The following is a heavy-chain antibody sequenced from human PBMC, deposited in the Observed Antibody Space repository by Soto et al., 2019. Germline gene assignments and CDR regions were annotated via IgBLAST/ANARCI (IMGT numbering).Heavy chain of an antibody. V-gene: IGHV5-10-1*01. Sequence: EVQLVQSGTEVKKPGESLRISCKGSGYSFALYWIAWVRQMPGKGLEWMGRIDPSDGYTNYSPSFRGHVTISVDTSISTAYLQWNNLKASDTAIXYCAKRFSPXXAGAFSAFDIWGQGTMVTVSS. J-gene: IGHJ3*02. CDR3: AKRFSPXXAGAFSAFDI. CDR1: GYSFALYW. D-gene: IGHD1-26*01. CDR2: IDPSDGYT.